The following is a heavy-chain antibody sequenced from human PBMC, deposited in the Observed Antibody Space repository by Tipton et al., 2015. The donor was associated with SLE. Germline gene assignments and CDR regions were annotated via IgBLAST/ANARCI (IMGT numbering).Heavy chain of an antibody. J-gene: IGHJ6*02. Sequence: TLSLTCTVSGGSISSSSYYWGWIRQPPGKGLEWIGSIYYSGSTNYNPSLKSRVTISVDTSKNQFSLKLSSVTAADTAVYYCARGGGYNTLPPYYYGMDVWGQGTTVTVSS. CDR1: GGSISSSSYY. CDR3: ARGGGYNTLPPYYYGMDV. D-gene: IGHD5-24*01. V-gene: IGHV4-39*07. CDR2: IYYSGST.